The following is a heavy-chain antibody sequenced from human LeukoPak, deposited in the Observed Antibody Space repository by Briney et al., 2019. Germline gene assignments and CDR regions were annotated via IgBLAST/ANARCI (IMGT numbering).Heavy chain of an antibody. V-gene: IGHV4-30-4*01. J-gene: IGHJ6*02. CDR1: GGSISSGDYY. Sequence: SQTLSLTWTVSGGSISSGDYYWSWIRQPPGKGLEWIGYIYYSGSTYYNPSLKSRVTISVDTSKNQFSLKLSSVTAADTAVYYCARDGTQPYDFWSGYLSPRGMDVWGQGTTVTVSS. D-gene: IGHD3-3*01. CDR2: IYYSGST. CDR3: ARDGTQPYDFWSGYLSPRGMDV.